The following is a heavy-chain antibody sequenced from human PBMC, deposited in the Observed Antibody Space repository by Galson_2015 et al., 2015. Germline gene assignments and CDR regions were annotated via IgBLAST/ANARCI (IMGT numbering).Heavy chain of an antibody. D-gene: IGHD3-3*01. CDR3: ARQLGEWLLNGYYYYYYMDV. Sequence: ETLSLTCTVSGGSISNNNYYWGWIRQPPGKGLEWIGSIYYSGSTYYNPSLKSRVTISVDRSKNQFSLKLSSVTAADTAVYYCARQLGEWLLNGYYYYYYMDVWGKGTTVIVSS. J-gene: IGHJ6*03. CDR1: GGSISNNNYY. V-gene: IGHV4-39*01. CDR2: IYYSGST.